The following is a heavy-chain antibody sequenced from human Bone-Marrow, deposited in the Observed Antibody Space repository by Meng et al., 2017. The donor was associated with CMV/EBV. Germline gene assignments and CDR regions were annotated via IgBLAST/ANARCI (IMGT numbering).Heavy chain of an antibody. V-gene: IGHV3-21*01. Sequence: GSLRLSCAASGFTFSSYSMNWVRQAPGKGLEWVSSISSSSYIYYADSVKGRFTISRDNAKNSLYLQMNSLRAEDTAVYYCARTVAGTGSAGFDPWGQGTLVTVSS. D-gene: IGHD6-19*01. CDR2: ISSSSYI. J-gene: IGHJ5*02. CDR1: GFTFSSYS. CDR3: ARTVAGTGSAGFDP.